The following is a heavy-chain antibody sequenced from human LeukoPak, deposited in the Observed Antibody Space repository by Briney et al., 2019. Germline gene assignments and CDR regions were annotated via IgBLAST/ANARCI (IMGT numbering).Heavy chain of an antibody. CDR2: IIPIFGTA. Sequence: SVKVSCKASGGTFSSYAISWVRQAPGQGLEWMGGIIPIFGTANYAQKFQGRVTITADKSTSTAYMELSSLRSEDTAVYYCARATTVTTYSYYYYMDVWGKGTTVTVSS. CDR1: GGTFSSYA. V-gene: IGHV1-69*06. D-gene: IGHD4-11*01. CDR3: ARATTVTTYSYYYYMDV. J-gene: IGHJ6*03.